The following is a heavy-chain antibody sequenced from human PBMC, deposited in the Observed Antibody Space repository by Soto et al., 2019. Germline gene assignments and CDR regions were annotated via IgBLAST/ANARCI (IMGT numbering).Heavy chain of an antibody. CDR3: ARADSYWCDP. CDR2: IWYDGSNK. D-gene: IGHD3-3*01. J-gene: IGHJ5*02. V-gene: IGHV3-33*01. Sequence: QVQLVESGGGVVQPGRSLRLSCAASGFTFSSYGMRWVRQAPGKGMEWVAVIWYDGSNKYYADSVKGRFTISRVNSKNTLYLQMNSLRAEDTAVYYGARADSYWCDPWGQGTLVTVSS. CDR1: GFTFSSYG.